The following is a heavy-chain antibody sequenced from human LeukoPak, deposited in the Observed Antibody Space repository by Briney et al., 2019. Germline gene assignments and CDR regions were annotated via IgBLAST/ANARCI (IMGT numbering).Heavy chain of an antibody. V-gene: IGHV3-49*04. Sequence: LRLSCTASGFTFGDYAVSWVRHGPGEGRGRGGFIISKAYGGTNEYAASMKRRLPICRNDSKSIAYLQMTSLKTEATAVYYCTRALVAVVWFGELLAYWRQGTLVTVSS. D-gene: IGHD3-10*01. CDR3: TRALVAVVWFGELLAY. J-gene: IGHJ4*02. CDR2: IISKAYGGTN. CDR1: GFTFGDYA.